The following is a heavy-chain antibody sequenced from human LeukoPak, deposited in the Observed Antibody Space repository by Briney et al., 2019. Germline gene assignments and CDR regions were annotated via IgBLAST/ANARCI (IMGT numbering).Heavy chain of an antibody. CDR2: IYYSGST. CDR1: GGSISSYY. D-gene: IGHD3-3*01. Sequence: SETLSLTCTVSGGSISSYYWSWIRQPPGKGLEWIGYIYYSGSTNYNPSLKSRVTISADTSKNQFSLKLSSVTAADTAVYYCARHVVTIFGVVIGLDPWGQGTLVTVSS. CDR3: ARHVVTIFGVVIGLDP. J-gene: IGHJ5*02. V-gene: IGHV4-59*08.